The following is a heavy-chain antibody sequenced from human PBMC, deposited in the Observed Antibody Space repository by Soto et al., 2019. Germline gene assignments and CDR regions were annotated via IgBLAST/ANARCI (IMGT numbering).Heavy chain of an antibody. J-gene: IGHJ6*02. CDR3: EREDLDRGIKQHGMDV. CDR1: GFTFSSYG. CDR2: IWYDGSNK. V-gene: IGHV3-33*01. D-gene: IGHD3-10*01. Sequence: QVQLVESGGGVVQPGRSLSLSCAASGFTFSSYGIHWVRQAPGQGLEWVAVIWYDGSNKYYADAVKGRLTISRDNSKNAIYLQMNRLSAEDTAGDDCEREDLDRGIKQHGMDVWGQGTTVTVSS.